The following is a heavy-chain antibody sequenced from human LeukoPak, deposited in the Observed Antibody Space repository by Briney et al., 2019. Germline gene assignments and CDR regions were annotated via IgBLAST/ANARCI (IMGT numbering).Heavy chain of an antibody. CDR2: IKQDGSEK. Sequence: GGSLRLSCAASGFMLSSYWMSWVRQAPGKGLEWVANIKQDGSEKYYVDSVKGRFTISRDNAKNSLFLQMNRLRAEDTAVYYCYLVVAATYDYWGQGTLVTVSS. V-gene: IGHV3-7*01. D-gene: IGHD2-15*01. CDR1: GFMLSSYW. J-gene: IGHJ4*02. CDR3: YLVVAATYDY.